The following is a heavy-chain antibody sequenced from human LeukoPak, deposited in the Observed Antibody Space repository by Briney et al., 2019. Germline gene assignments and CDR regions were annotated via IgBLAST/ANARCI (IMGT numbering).Heavy chain of an antibody. Sequence: ASVKVSCKASGYTFTAYYLHWFGQAPGQGLAWMGWIDPNSGGTRYAQKFQDRVTMTRDTSITTAYMELSRLRSDDTAVYYCARVEQWLVRGYYYGMDVWGQGTTVTVSS. V-gene: IGHV1-2*02. CDR1: GYTFTAYY. CDR3: ARVEQWLVRGYYYGMDV. D-gene: IGHD6-19*01. CDR2: IDPNSGGT. J-gene: IGHJ6*02.